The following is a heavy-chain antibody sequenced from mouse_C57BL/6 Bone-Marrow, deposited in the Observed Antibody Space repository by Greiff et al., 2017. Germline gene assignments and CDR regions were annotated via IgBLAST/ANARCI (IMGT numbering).Heavy chain of an antibody. CDR2: INPNNGGT. V-gene: IGHV1-18*01. J-gene: IGHJ3*01. D-gene: IGHD2-3*01. Sequence: EVQLQESGPELVKPGASVKIPCKASGYTFTDYNMDWVKQSHGKSLEWIGDINPNNGGTIYNQKFKGKATLTVDKSSSTAYMELHSLTSEDTAFYYCARVGGWSSWFAYWGQGTLVTVSA. CDR3: ARVGGWSSWFAY. CDR1: GYTFTDYN.